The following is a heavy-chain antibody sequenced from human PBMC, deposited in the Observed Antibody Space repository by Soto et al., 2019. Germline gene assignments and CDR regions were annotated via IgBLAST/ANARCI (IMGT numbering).Heavy chain of an antibody. D-gene: IGHD6-6*01. Sequence: ASVKVSCKASGCTFPSYARHLVRQAPGQRLEWMGWINAGNGNTKYSQKFQGRVTITRDTSASTAYMELSSLRSEDTAVYYCARTMYSSSSGWFDPWGQGTLVTVSS. J-gene: IGHJ5*02. CDR2: INAGNGNT. V-gene: IGHV1-3*01. CDR1: GCTFPSYA. CDR3: ARTMYSSSSGWFDP.